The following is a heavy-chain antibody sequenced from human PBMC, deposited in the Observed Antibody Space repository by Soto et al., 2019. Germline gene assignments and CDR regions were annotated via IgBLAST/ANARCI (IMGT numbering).Heavy chain of an antibody. V-gene: IGHV1-18*01. CDR3: ARDTSRGEYDY. CDR1: GYTFTSYG. Sequence: QVQLVQSGAEVKKPGASVKVSCKASGYTFTSYGISWVRQAPGQGLEWMGWINVYNGNTNYAQKLQGRVTMTTDTSTSTAYRDLRSLRSDDTAGYFCARDTSRGEYDYWGQGTLVTVSS. D-gene: IGHD3-10*01. CDR2: INVYNGNT. J-gene: IGHJ4*02.